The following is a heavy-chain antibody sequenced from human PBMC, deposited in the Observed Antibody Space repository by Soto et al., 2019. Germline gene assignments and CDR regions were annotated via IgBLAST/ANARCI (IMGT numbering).Heavy chain of an antibody. D-gene: IGHD2-8*01. V-gene: IGHV5-51*01. CDR1: GYTFTRYW. Sequence: GESLKISCVASGYTFTRYWIGWVRQMPGKGLEGMGIIYPGDSDTRYSPSFRGQVTISADKSISTAYLQWSSLKASDTAMYYCMRQLGVDADNWFHPWGQGTLVTVSS. CDR2: IYPGDSDT. J-gene: IGHJ5*02. CDR3: MRQLGVDADNWFHP.